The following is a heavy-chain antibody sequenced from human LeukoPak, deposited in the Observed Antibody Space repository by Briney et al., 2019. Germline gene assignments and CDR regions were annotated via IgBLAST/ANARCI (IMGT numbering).Heavy chain of an antibody. CDR2: ISSSSYI. D-gene: IGHD1-26*01. Sequence: GGSLRLSCAASGFTFSSYSMNWVRQAPGKGLEWVSSISSSSYIYYADSVKGRFTISRDNAKNSLYLQMNSLRAEDTAVYYCARVGAPTDFDYWGQGTLVTVSS. CDR1: GFTFSSYS. J-gene: IGHJ4*02. CDR3: ARVGAPTDFDY. V-gene: IGHV3-21*01.